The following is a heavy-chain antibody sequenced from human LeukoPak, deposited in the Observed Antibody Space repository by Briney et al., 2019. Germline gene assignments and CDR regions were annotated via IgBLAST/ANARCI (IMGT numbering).Heavy chain of an antibody. CDR1: GFTFSTYD. CDR2: ISSAGSYI. Sequence: GGSLRLSCAASGFTFSTYDMNWVRQAPGKGLEWVSSISSAGSYIYSADSVKGRFTISRDNARNSLYLQMSRLRAEDTAVYYCARAQGYSNAFDIWAKGQWSPSLQ. J-gene: IGHJ3*02. CDR3: ARAQGYSNAFDI. D-gene: IGHD5-18*01. V-gene: IGHV3-21*01.